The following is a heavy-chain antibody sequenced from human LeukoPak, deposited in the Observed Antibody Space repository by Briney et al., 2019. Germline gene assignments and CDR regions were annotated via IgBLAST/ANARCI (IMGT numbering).Heavy chain of an antibody. J-gene: IGHJ4*02. CDR3: ARTIDYGDSEVLDY. D-gene: IGHD4-17*01. CDR2: MSAYNGNT. Sequence: GASVKVSCKASGYTFSNYCCSWVRQARGQGLAGMGWMSAYNGNTNYAQKVQGRVTMTTDTSTSTAYMDLRSLRSDDTAVYYCARTIDYGDSEVLDYWGQGTLVTVSS. V-gene: IGHV1-18*01. CDR1: GYTFSNYC.